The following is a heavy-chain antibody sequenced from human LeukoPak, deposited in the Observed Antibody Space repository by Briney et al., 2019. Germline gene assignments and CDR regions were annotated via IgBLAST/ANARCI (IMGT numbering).Heavy chain of an antibody. CDR3: ARGVPYGRVPLDY. Sequence: SVKVSCKASGGTFSSYAISWVRQAPGQGLEWMGRIIPILGIANYAQKFQGRVTITADKSTSTAYMELSSLRSEDTAVYYCARGVPYGRVPLDYWGQGTLVTVSS. V-gene: IGHV1-69*04. CDR2: IIPILGIA. J-gene: IGHJ4*02. D-gene: IGHD1-1*01. CDR1: GGTFSSYA.